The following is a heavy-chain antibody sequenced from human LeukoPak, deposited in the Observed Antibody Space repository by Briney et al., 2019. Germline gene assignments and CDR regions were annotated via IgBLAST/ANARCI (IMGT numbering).Heavy chain of an antibody. V-gene: IGHV1-69*04. D-gene: IGHD6-13*01. CDR1: GGTFSSYA. Sequence: ASVKVSCKASGGTFSSYAISWVRQAPGQGLEWMGRIIPILGIANYAQKFQGRVTITADKSTGTAYMELSSLRSEDTAVYYCARASIAAGTYNWFDPWGQGTLVTVSS. J-gene: IGHJ5*02. CDR2: IIPILGIA. CDR3: ARASIAAGTYNWFDP.